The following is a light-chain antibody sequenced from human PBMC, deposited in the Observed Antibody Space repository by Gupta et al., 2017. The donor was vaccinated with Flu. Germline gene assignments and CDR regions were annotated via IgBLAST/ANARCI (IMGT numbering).Light chain of an antibody. Sequence: AIQLPQSPPSLSASVGDRVTITCRASQGIRNDLGWYQQKPGKAPKLLIYAASSLQSGVPSRFSGSGSGTDFTLTISSLQPEDFATYYCLQDYNYPWTFGQGTKVEIK. CDR1: QGIRND. CDR2: AAS. V-gene: IGKV1-6*01. J-gene: IGKJ1*01. CDR3: LQDYNYPWT.